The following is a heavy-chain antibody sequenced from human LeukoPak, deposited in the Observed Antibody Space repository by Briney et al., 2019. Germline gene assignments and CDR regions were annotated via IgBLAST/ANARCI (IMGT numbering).Heavy chain of an antibody. CDR2: IKQDGSEK. D-gene: IGHD6-19*01. V-gene: IGHV3-7*05. CDR3: AKDHRSGWYDY. CDR1: GFTFSTYW. J-gene: IGHJ4*02. Sequence: GGSLRLSCAASGFTFSTYWMSWVRQAPGKGLELVANIKQDGSEKYYVDSVKGRFTISRDNAKNSLYLQMNSLRAEDTAVYYCAKDHRSGWYDYWGQGTLVTVSS.